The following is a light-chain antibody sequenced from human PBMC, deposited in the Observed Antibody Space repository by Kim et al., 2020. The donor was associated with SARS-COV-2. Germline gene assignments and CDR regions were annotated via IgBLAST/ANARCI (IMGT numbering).Light chain of an antibody. CDR2: GAS. J-gene: IGKJ1*01. CDR1: QSVDNN. CDR3: QQYHDYSLT. Sequence: DILMTQSPVTLSVSPGERATLSCRASQSVDNNLAWYQHKPGQSPSLIIFGASTRATGTPDRFSGSGSGTEFTLSISSLQSEDFAVYYCQQYHDYSLTFGQVTKLDIK. V-gene: IGKV3-15*01.